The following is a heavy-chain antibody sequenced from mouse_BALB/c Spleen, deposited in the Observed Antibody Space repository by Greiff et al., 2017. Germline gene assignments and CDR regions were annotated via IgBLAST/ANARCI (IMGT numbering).Heavy chain of an antibody. D-gene: IGHD1-2*01. CDR3: ANYYGLDY. CDR1: GFAFSSYG. V-gene: IGHV1-80*01. J-gene: IGHJ2*01. Sequence: QVQLVESGADLVRPGCSLKLSCTASGFAFSSYGMNWVRQTPGQGLEWVGHIYRGDGDTYYNGKFKGKATLTADKSTSTSYMQLSSLTSEDSAVYFCANYYGLDYWGQGTTLTVSS. CDR2: IYRGDGDT.